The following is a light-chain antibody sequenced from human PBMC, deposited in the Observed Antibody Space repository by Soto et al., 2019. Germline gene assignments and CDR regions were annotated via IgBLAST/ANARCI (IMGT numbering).Light chain of an antibody. J-gene: IGKJ1*01. V-gene: IGKV3-15*01. CDR1: QNIDNK. CDR2: DAS. Sequence: EIVMTQSPATLSVSRGERATLSCRASQNIDNKLVWYQQKPGQVPRLLIYDASTRATGIPARFSGSGSGTEFTLTISSLQSEDFAFYYCQQFHYWWTFGQGTKVDIK. CDR3: QQFHYWWT.